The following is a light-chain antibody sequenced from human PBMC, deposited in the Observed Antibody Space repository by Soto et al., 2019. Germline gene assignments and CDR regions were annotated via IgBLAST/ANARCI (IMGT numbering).Light chain of an antibody. CDR2: GAS. CDR1: KSVSSSY. V-gene: IGKV3-20*01. Sequence: EIVLTQSPGTLSLSPGERATLSCRASKSVSSSYLAWYQQKPGQAPRLLIYGASSRATGIPDRFSGSGSGTYFTLTISRLEPEDFAVYYCQQYGGSPGCTFGQGTKLEIK. CDR3: QQYGGSPGCT. J-gene: IGKJ2*02.